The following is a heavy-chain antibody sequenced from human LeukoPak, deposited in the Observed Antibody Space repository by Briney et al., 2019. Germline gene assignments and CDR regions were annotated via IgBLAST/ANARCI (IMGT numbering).Heavy chain of an antibody. CDR3: ARGRLGIAAAGTATPTYYFDY. J-gene: IGHJ4*02. V-gene: IGHV3-33*01. CDR1: GFTFSSYG. D-gene: IGHD6-13*01. CDR2: IWYDGSNK. Sequence: GGSLRLSCAASGFTFSSYGMHWVRQAPGRGLEWVAGIWYDGSNKYYADSVKGRFTISRDNSKKTLYLQMNSLRAEDTAVYYCARGRLGIAAAGTATPTYYFDYWGQGTLVTVSS.